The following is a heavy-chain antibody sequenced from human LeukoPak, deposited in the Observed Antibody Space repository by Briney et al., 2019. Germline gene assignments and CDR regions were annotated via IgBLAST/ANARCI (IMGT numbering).Heavy chain of an antibody. CDR3: AREGIPYSSSWYWDYYYYYYMDV. D-gene: IGHD6-13*01. V-gene: IGHV1-2*02. CDR2: INPNSGGT. J-gene: IGHJ6*03. CDR1: GYTFTSYH. Sequence: GASVKVSCKASGYTFTSYHMHWVRQAPGQGLEWMGWINPNSGGTNYAQKFQGRVTMTRDTSISTAYMELSRLRSDDTAVYYCAREGIPYSSSWYWDYYYYYYMDVWGKGTTVTVSS.